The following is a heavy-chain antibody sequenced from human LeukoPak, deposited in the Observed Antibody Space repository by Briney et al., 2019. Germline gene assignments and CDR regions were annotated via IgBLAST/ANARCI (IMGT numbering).Heavy chain of an antibody. D-gene: IGHD2-2*01. CDR3: ARVLCRDIVVVPAENYYGMDV. CDR1: GFTFSSYA. CDR2: ISYDGSNK. Sequence: GGSLRLSCAGSGFTFSSYAMHWVRQAPGKGLEWVAVISYDGSNKYYADSVKGRFTISRDNSKNTLYLQMNSLRAEDTAVYYCARVLCRDIVVVPAENYYGMDVWGKGTTVTVSS. V-gene: IGHV3-30-3*01. J-gene: IGHJ6*04.